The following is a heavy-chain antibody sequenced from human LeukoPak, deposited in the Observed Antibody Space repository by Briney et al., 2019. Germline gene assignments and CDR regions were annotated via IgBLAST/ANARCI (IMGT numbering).Heavy chain of an antibody. CDR2: IAYDGSNK. Sequence: GGSLRLSCAASGFTFSSYGMHWVRQAPGKGLEWVAVIAYDGSNKYYADSVKGRFTISRDDSKNTLYLQMDSLRTDDTGVYYCAKELFRIPLFDYWGQGTLVTVSS. V-gene: IGHV3-30*18. J-gene: IGHJ4*02. CDR1: GFTFSSYG. CDR3: AKELFRIPLFDY.